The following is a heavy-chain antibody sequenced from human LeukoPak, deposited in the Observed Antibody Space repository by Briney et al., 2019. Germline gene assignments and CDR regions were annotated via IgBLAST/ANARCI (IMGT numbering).Heavy chain of an antibody. D-gene: IGHD5-18*01. V-gene: IGHV3-23*01. J-gene: IGHJ4*02. CDR2: ISGSGGST. Sequence: GGSLRLSCAASGFTFSSYGMSWVRQAPGKGLEWVSAISGSGGSTYYADSVKGRFTISRDNSKNTLYLQMNSLRAEDTAVYYCARDSGYSYLDYWGQGTLVTVSS. CDR1: GFTFSSYG. CDR3: ARDSGYSYLDY.